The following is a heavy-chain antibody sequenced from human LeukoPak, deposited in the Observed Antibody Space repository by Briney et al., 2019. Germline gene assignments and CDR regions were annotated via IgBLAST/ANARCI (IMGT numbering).Heavy chain of an antibody. CDR3: ATLTVASSFDY. D-gene: IGHD6-19*01. Sequence: GGSLRLSCAASEFAFSVYEMYWVRQAPGKGLEWVSYISSTGGSRYYADSVKGRFTISRDNAKNSLYLQMNSLRGEDTAVYYCATLTVASSFDYWGQGALVSVSS. CDR2: ISSTGGSR. V-gene: IGHV3-48*03. J-gene: IGHJ4*02. CDR1: EFAFSVYE.